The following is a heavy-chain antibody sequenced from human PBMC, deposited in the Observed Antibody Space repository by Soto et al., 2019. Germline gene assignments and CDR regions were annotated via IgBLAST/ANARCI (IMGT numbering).Heavy chain of an antibody. CDR3: AKVGLRMRWNYCDY. J-gene: IGHJ4*02. CDR2: ISYDGSNK. CDR1: GFTFSSYG. Sequence: QVQLVESGGGVVQPGRSLRLSCAASGFTFSSYGMHWVRQAPSKGLEWVAVISYDGSNKYYADSVKGRFTISRDNSKNTLYLQMNSLRAEDTVVYYCAKVGLRMRWNYCDYWGQGTQVTVSS. V-gene: IGHV3-30*18. D-gene: IGHD2-15*01.